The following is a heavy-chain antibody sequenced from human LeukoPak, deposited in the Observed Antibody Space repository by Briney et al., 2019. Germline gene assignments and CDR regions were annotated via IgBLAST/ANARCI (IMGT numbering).Heavy chain of an antibody. CDR1: GFIFSSYG. CDR2: TSYDGSNK. V-gene: IGHV3-30*03. Sequence: GRSLRLSCAASGFIFSSYGMHWVRQAPGKGLEWVAVTSYDGSNKYYGDSVKGRFTISRDNSKNTLYLQMNSLRAEDTAVYYCARDPRVGDILTGYYEDYFDYWGQGTLVTVSS. CDR3: ARDPRVGDILTGYYEDYFDY. J-gene: IGHJ4*02. D-gene: IGHD3-9*01.